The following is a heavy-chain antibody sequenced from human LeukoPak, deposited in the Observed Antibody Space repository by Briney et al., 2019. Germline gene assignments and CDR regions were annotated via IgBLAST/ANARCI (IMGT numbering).Heavy chain of an antibody. CDR2: IYPGDSDT. CDR1: GYSFTNYW. J-gene: IGHJ6*02. Sequence: GESLKISCKASGYSFTNYWIGWVRQMPGKGLERMGIIYPGDSDTRYSPSFQGQVTISADESISTANLQWSSLKASDTATYYCARLPRAYCGDDCYSGYGMDVWGQGTTVTVSS. CDR3: ARLPRAYCGDDCYSGYGMDV. D-gene: IGHD2-21*02. V-gene: IGHV5-51*01.